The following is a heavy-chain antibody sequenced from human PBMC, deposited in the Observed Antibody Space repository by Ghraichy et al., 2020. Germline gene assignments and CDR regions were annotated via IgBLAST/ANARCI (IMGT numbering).Heavy chain of an antibody. J-gene: IGHJ6*02. CDR3: ARVDGSTYRGGYYYYGMDV. D-gene: IGHD4-11*01. CDR1: GFSVSSKY. Sequence: GGSLRLSCAASGFSVSSKYMSWVRQAPGKGLEWVSVIYSGGSTYYADSVQGRFTISRDNSKNTLYLQMDSVRVEDTAVYYCARVDGSTYRGGYYYYGMDVWGQGTTVTVSS. V-gene: IGHV3-53*01. CDR2: IYSGGST.